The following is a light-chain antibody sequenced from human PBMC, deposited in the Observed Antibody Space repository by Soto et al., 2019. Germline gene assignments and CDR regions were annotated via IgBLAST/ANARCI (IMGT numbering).Light chain of an antibody. V-gene: IGKV1-13*02. J-gene: IGKJ4*01. CDR1: QAINSA. CDR3: QQFNSYPLT. CDR2: DAS. Sequence: IQLTQSPSSLSASVGDKVTISCRASQAINSALAWCQQRPGKAPMVLIYDASMLESGVPSRFSGSGSGTDFTLTISSLQPEDFATYYCQQFNSYPLTFGGGTKVEIE.